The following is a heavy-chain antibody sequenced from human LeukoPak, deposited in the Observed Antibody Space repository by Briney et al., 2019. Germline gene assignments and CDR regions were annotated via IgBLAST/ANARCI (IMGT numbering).Heavy chain of an antibody. CDR3: ARDLSSGWFPDY. CDR2: ISSSGTTI. CDR1: GFTFSDYY. D-gene: IGHD6-19*01. Sequence: GGSLRLSCAASGFTFSDYYMSWIRQAPGKGLEWVSYISSSGTTIYFADSVKGRFTISRDNAKNSLYLQMNSLRAEDTAVYYCARDLSSGWFPDYWGQGTLVTVSS. V-gene: IGHV3-11*04. J-gene: IGHJ4*02.